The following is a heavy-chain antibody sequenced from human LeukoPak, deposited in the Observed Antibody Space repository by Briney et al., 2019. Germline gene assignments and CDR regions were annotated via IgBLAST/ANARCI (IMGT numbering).Heavy chain of an antibody. J-gene: IGHJ4*02. CDR3: ARDGGGGYNHIDF. Sequence: GGSLRLSCAASGFTFSSYAMSWVRQAPGKGLEWVSAISGSGGSTYYAGSVKGRFTISRDNSKNTLFLQMNSLRAEDTAVYYCARDGGGGYNHIDFWGQGTLVTVSS. D-gene: IGHD5-24*01. CDR2: ISGSGGST. CDR1: GFTFSSYA. V-gene: IGHV3-23*01.